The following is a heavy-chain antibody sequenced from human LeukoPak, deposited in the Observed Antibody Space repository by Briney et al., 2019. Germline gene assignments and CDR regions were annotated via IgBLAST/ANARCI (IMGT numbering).Heavy chain of an antibody. CDR2: ISGSGVST. D-gene: IGHD3-9*01. V-gene: IGHV3-23*01. Sequence: GGSLRLSCAASGFTFSSFGMSWVRQAPGKGLEWVSAISGSGVSTYYADSVKGRFTISRDNSKNSLYLQMNSLRAEDTAVYYCAKCILTGYYKGYMDVWGKGTTVTISS. J-gene: IGHJ6*03. CDR3: AKCILTGYYKGYMDV. CDR1: GFTFSSFG.